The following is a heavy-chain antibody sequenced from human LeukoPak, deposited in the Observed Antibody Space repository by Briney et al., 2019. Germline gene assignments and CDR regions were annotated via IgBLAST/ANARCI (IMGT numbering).Heavy chain of an antibody. CDR3: TRQRIVGADFDL. CDR1: GGSIGNNTYY. V-gene: IGHV4-39*01. Sequence: PSETLSLTCAVSGGSIGNNTYYWGWIRQPPGEGLEWIGSIYYSGSTFNNPSLKSRVTISVDTSKNQFSLKLSSVTAADTAVYYCTRQRIVGADFDLWGQGALVTVSS. CDR2: IYYSGST. J-gene: IGHJ4*02. D-gene: IGHD1-26*01.